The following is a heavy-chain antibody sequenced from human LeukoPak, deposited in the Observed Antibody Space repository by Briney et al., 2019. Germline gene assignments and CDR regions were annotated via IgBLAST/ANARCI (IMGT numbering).Heavy chain of an antibody. V-gene: IGHV1-2*02. D-gene: IGHD3-22*01. J-gene: IGHJ4*02. CDR2: INPNSGGT. CDR1: GYTFTGYY. CDR3: ARDSLYYYDSSGYYSPHFDY. Sequence: GAPVKVSCKASGYTFTGYYMHWVRQAPGQGLEWMGWINPNSGGTNYAQKFQGRVTMTRDTSISTAYMELSRLRSDDTAVYYCARDSLYYYDSSGYYSPHFDYWGQGTLVTVSS.